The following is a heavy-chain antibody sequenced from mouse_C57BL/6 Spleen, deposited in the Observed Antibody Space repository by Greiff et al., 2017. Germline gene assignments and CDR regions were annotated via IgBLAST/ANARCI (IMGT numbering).Heavy chain of an antibody. Sequence: EVKLVESGGGLVQPKGSLKLSCAASGFSFNTYAMNWVRQAPGKGLEWVARIRSKSNNYATYYADSVKDRFTISRDDSESMLYLQMNNLKTEDTAMYYCVRHDYSSYYFDYWGQGTTLTVSS. CDR3: VRHDYSSYYFDY. D-gene: IGHD2-13*01. J-gene: IGHJ2*01. CDR2: IRSKSNNYAT. CDR1: GFSFNTYA. V-gene: IGHV10-1*01.